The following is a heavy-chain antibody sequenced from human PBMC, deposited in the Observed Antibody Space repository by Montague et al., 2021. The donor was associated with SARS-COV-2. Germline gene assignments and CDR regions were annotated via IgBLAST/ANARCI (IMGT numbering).Heavy chain of an antibody. CDR2: IYYSGST. CDR3: ARYERQWLRLYPYYFDY. CDR1: GGSISSSSYY. J-gene: IGHJ4*02. Sequence: SETLSLTCTVSGGSISSSSYYWGWIREPPGKGLEWIGSIYYSGSTYYNPSLNSRVTISVDTSKNQFSLKLSSVTAADTAVYYCARYERQWLRLYPYYFDYCGQGTLVTVSS. D-gene: IGHD5-12*01. V-gene: IGHV4-39*01.